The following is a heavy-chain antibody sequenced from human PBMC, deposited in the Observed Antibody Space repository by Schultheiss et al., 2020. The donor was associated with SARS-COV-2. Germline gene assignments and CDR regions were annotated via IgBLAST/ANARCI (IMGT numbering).Heavy chain of an antibody. Sequence: SETLSLTCAVSGYSISSGYYWGWIRQPPGKGLEWIGYIYYSGSTNYNPSLKSRVTISVDTSKNQFSLKLSSVTAADTAVYYCARDGPHCTNGVCYTGYYYGMDVWGQGTTVTVSS. CDR1: GYSISSGYY. V-gene: IGHV4-38-2*02. J-gene: IGHJ6*02. D-gene: IGHD2-8*01. CDR2: IYYSGST. CDR3: ARDGPHCTNGVCYTGYYYGMDV.